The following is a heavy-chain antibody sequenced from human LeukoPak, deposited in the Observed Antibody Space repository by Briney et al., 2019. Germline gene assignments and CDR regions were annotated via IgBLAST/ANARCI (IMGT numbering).Heavy chain of an antibody. D-gene: IGHD2-2*01. CDR2: IWYDGSNK. CDR1: GFIFSSYG. V-gene: IGHV3-33*01. J-gene: IGHJ5*02. CDR3: SRRYCSTTSGYVSCCFNP. Sequence: GRSLRLSCAASGFIFSSYGMHWVRQAPGKGLEWVAVIWYDGSNKYYADSVKGRFTISRDNSKNTLYLQMNSLRAEDTAVYYCSRRYCSTTSGYVSCCFNPWGQGTLVTVSS.